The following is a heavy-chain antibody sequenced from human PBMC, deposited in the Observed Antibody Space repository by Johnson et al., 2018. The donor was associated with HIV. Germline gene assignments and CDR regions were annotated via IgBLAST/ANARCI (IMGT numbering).Heavy chain of an antibody. CDR3: ANGGYSYGYDAFGI. J-gene: IGHJ3*02. V-gene: IGHV3-23*04. CDR2: ISGRGGST. D-gene: IGHD5-18*01. CDR1: GFPFSSYA. Sequence: VQLVESGVGLVKPGGSLTLSCLASGFPFSSYAMSWVCQAPGKGLEWVSAISGRGGSTYYADSVKGRFTISRDNSKNTLYLQMKSLRAEDTAVDYCANGGYSYGYDAFGIWGKRTMVTVSS.